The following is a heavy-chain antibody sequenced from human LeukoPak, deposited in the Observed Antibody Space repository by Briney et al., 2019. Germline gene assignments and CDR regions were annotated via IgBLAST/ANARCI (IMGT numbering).Heavy chain of an antibody. CDR1: GFNFNTYA. D-gene: IGHD2-15*01. CDR2: MPYAGSNK. CDR3: AKDGGSGSGGSSDY. V-gene: IGHV3-30*04. Sequence: PGRSLRLSCAASGFNFNTYAMHWVRQAPGKGLEWVAVMPYAGSNKYYADSVKGRFTISRDNSKNTLFLHMNSLRPDDTAVYYCAKDGGSGSGGSSDYWGQGTLVIVSS. J-gene: IGHJ4*02.